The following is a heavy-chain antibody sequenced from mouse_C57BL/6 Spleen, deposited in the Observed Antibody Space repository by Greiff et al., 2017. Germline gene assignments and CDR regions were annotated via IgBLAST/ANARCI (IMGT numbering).Heavy chain of an antibody. CDR3: ARGDHYYFDC. D-gene: IGHD3-3*01. CDR1: GYTFTSYG. CDR2: IYPSDSYT. Sequence: QVQLQQSGAELARPGASVKLSCKASGYTFTSYGISWVKQRTGQGLEWIGEIYPSDSYTNYNQKFKGKATLTVDTSSSTAYMQLSSLTSEDSAVYYCARGDHYYFDCGGQGTTRTVSS. J-gene: IGHJ2*01. V-gene: IGHV1-50*01.